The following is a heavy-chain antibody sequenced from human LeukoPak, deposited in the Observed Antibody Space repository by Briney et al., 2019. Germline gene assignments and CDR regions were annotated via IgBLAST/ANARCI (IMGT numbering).Heavy chain of an antibody. CDR1: GGSISSYY. J-gene: IGHJ4*02. CDR2: MYYSGTI. Sequence: PSQTLSLTCTVSGGSISSYYWSWIRQPPGTELKWIGYMYYSGTINYNPSLKSRVTISVDTSKNQFSLKLSSVTAADTAMYYCARAWATDYFDYWGQGTLVTVSS. CDR3: ARAWATDYFDY. V-gene: IGHV4-59*01.